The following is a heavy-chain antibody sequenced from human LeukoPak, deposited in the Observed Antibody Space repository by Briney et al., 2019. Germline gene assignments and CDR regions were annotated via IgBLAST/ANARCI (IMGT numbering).Heavy chain of an antibody. V-gene: IGHV1-46*01. CDR1: GYTFTSYY. CDR2: INPSGGST. Sequence: ASVKVSCKASGYTFTSYYMHWVRQAPGQGLEWMGIINPSGGSTSYAQKFQGRVTMTRDTSTSTVYMELSSLRSEDTAVYYCARGGSSGYYYVSWAFDIWGQGTMVTVSS. D-gene: IGHD3-22*01. J-gene: IGHJ3*02. CDR3: ARGGSSGYYYVSWAFDI.